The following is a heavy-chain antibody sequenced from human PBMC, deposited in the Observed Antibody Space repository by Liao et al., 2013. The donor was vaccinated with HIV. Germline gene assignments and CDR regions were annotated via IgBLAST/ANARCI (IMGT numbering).Heavy chain of an antibody. CDR3: ARDHRYYYMDV. Sequence: QVQLQESGPGLVKPSETLSLTCTVSGGSISSYYWSWIRQPPGKGLEWIGYIYYSGSTNYNPSLKSRVTISVDTSKNQFSLKLSSVTAADTAVYYCARDHRYYYMDVWGKGTTVTVSS. CDR2: IYYSGST. J-gene: IGHJ6*03. CDR1: GGSISSYY. V-gene: IGHV4-59*01.